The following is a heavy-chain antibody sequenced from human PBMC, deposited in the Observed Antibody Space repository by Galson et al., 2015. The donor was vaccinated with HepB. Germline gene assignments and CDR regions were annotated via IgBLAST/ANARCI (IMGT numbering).Heavy chain of an antibody. CDR3: ARRSDSGPYYFDY. Sequence: SLRLSCAASGYTFSSYWMHWVRQAPGKGLVWVSCIYSDDITGYADSVRGRFAISRDNAKNTVYLQMNSLRVEDTAVYFCARRSDSGPYYFDYWGQGTLVTVSS. CDR2: IYSDDIT. D-gene: IGHD5-12*01. CDR1: GYTFSSYW. J-gene: IGHJ4*02. V-gene: IGHV3-74*01.